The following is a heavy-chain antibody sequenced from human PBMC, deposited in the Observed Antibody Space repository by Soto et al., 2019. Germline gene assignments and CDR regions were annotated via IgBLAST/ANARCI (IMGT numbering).Heavy chain of an antibody. CDR2: INPDGTTT. CDR1: GFTFSSYW. CDR3: TRAPGGEFDY. J-gene: IGHJ4*02. V-gene: IGHV3-74*01. D-gene: IGHD3-10*01. Sequence: GGSLRLSCAASGFTFSSYWMHWVRQAPGKGLVWVSRINPDGTTTTYADSVKGRFTISRDNAKSTLYLQMNSLRADDTAVYYCTRAPGGEFDYWGQGA.